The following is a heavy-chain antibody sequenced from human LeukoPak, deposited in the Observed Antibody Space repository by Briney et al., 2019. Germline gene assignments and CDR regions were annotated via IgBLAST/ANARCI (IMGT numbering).Heavy chain of an antibody. J-gene: IGHJ2*01. V-gene: IGHV4-59*08. D-gene: IGHD6-19*01. CDR2: IYYSGST. Sequence: SETLSLTCTVSGGSISSYYWSWIRQPPGKGLEWIGYIYYSGSTNYNPSLKSRVTISVDTSKNQFSLKLSSVTAADTAVYYCARLRRHKWLWYFDLWGRGTPVTVSS. CDR3: ARLRRHKWLWYFDL. CDR1: GGSISSYY.